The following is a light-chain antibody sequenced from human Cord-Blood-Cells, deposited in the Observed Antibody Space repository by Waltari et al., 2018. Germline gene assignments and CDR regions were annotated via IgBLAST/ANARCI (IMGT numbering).Light chain of an antibody. J-gene: IGKJ1*01. V-gene: IGKV2-28*01. Sequence: DIVMTQSPLSLPVTPGETVSISCRSSQGLLHSNGYYYLDWYLQKPGQSPQLLIYVGSNRASGVPYRFSGSGSGTDFTLTISRVQAEDIGIYYCMQALQTPLTFGQGTKVEIK. CDR1: QGLLHSNGYYY. CDR2: VGS. CDR3: MQALQTPLT.